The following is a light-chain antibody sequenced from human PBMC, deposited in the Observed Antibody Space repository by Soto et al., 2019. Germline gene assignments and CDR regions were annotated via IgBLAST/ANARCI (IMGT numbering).Light chain of an antibody. Sequence: DIVMTQSPDSLAVSLGERATINCKSSQSVLSSSNNKNFLAWYQQKPGQSPKLLIYWASTRESGVPDRFSGSGSGTDFTLTISSLQAEDVAVYYCQQYYSFPYTCGQGTKLEIK. CDR2: WAS. J-gene: IGKJ2*01. V-gene: IGKV4-1*01. CDR1: QSVLSSSNNKNF. CDR3: QQYYSFPYT.